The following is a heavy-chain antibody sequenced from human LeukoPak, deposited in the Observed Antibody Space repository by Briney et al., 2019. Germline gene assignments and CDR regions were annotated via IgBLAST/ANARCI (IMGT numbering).Heavy chain of an antibody. V-gene: IGHV3-48*01. CDR3: ARGPGTYYYDSSGYYYDFDY. CDR2: ISSGTSTI. J-gene: IGHJ4*02. CDR1: GFTFSSYN. Sequence: PGGSLRLSCAASGFTFSSYNMNWVRQAPGKGLEWVSYISSGTSTIYYADSVKGRFTVSRDNAKNSLYLQMNSLRAEDTAVYYCARGPGTYYYDSSGYYYDFDYWGQGTLVTVSS. D-gene: IGHD3-22*01.